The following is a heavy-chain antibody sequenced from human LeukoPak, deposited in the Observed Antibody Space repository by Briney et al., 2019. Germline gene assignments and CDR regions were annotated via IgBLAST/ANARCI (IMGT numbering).Heavy chain of an antibody. D-gene: IGHD6-13*01. Sequence: SETLSHTCAVYGVSFSAYYWSWIRQPPGKGLEWIGEINHSGSTNFNPSLKSRVTISVDTSKNQFSLRLSSVTAADTAVYYCARGGVGLSTYSSTMDVWGQGTTVTVSS. J-gene: IGHJ6*02. CDR2: INHSGST. CDR3: ARGGVGLSTYSSTMDV. V-gene: IGHV4-34*01. CDR1: GVSFSAYY.